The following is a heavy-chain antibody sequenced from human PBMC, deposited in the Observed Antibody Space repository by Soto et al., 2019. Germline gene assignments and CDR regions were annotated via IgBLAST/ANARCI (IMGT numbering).Heavy chain of an antibody. D-gene: IGHD3-10*01. CDR1: GFSLSTSGVG. V-gene: IGHV2-5*02. CDR2: IYWDDDK. J-gene: IGHJ6*03. CDR3: AHIRVNITTVRGVDYYMDV. Sequence: QITLKESGPTLVKPTQPLTLTCTFSGFSLSTSGVGVGWIRQPPGKALEWLALIYWDDDKRYSPSLKSRLTITKDTSKNQVVLTMNNMDPVDTTTYYCAHIRVNITTVRGVDYYMDVWGKGTTVTVSS.